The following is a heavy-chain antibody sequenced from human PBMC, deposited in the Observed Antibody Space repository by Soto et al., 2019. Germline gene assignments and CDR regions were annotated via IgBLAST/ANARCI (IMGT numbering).Heavy chain of an antibody. J-gene: IGHJ6*03. V-gene: IGHV4-34*01. CDR2: INHSGST. D-gene: IGHD3-3*02. CDR3: ARRGVGGLLDYYYMDV. CDR1: GVSFSGYY. Sequence: PSETLSLTCAVYGVSFSGYYWSWIRQPPGKGLEWIGEINHSGSTNYNPSLKSRVTISVDTSKNQFSLKLSSVTAADTAVYYCARRGVGGLLDYYYMDVWGKGTTVTVSS.